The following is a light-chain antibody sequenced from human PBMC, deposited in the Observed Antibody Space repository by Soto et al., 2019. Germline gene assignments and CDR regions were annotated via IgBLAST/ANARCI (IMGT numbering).Light chain of an antibody. CDR1: QTIDSW. J-gene: IGKJ5*01. CDR3: QQYNSYPIT. Sequence: DIKMTQSPAILSASVGDSVTITCRASQTIDSWVAWYQQKPGKAPKLLIYDASSLESGVPSRFSGSGSGTEFTLTISSLQPDDFATYYCQQYNSYPITFGQGTRLENK. CDR2: DAS. V-gene: IGKV1-5*01.